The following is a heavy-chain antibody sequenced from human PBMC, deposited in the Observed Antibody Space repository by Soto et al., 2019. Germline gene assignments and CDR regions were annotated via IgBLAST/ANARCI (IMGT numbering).Heavy chain of an antibody. J-gene: IGHJ5*02. V-gene: IGHV4-31*03. Sequence: SETLSLTCTVSGGSISSGNNYWSWIRQHPGKGLEWIGYIYYSGSTYYNPSPKSRVTISVDTSKNQFSLKLSSVTAADTAVYYCARTSYDSSGTAADPWGQGTLVTVSS. CDR1: GGSISSGNNY. CDR2: IYYSGST. CDR3: ARTSYDSSGTAADP. D-gene: IGHD3-22*01.